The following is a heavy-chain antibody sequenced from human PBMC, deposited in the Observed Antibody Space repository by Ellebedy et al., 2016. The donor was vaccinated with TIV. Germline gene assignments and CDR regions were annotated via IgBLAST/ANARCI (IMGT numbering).Heavy chain of an antibody. Sequence: GGSLRLSXEASGLTFSNYWLNWVRQAPGKGLEWVSTISASGGSTYYTDYVKGRFTISRDNSKNTLYLQMSSLRAEDTAVYYCVTRQQTVTTNWGAFDIWGQGTIVTVSS. CDR1: GLTFSNYW. CDR2: ISASGGST. J-gene: IGHJ3*02. D-gene: IGHD4-17*01. CDR3: VTRQQTVTTNWGAFDI. V-gene: IGHV3-23*01.